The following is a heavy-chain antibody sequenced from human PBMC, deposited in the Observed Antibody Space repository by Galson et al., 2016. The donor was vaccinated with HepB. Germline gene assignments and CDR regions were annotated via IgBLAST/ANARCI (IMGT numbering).Heavy chain of an antibody. Sequence: SLRLSCAASGFTFRDYWMHWVRQPPGKGLEWVAAIRFDGSVQHYAESVKGRFTISRDNSNNTLYPQVNSLRAEDTALYFCAKDRPPYSSSPNPEFDYWGQGTLVTVSS. D-gene: IGHD6-6*01. J-gene: IGHJ4*02. CDR2: IRFDGSVQ. CDR3: AKDRPPYSSSPNPEFDY. CDR1: GFTFRDYW. V-gene: IGHV3-30*18.